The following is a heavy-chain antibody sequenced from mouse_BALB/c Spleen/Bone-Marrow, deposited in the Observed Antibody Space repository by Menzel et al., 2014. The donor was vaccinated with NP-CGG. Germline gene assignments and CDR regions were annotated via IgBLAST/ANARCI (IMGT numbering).Heavy chain of an antibody. Sequence: EVKLMESGGGLVKPGGSLKLSCAASGFSFSSYAVSWVRQTPEKRLEWVASISGGGNSCHSDNMKGRFTISRDNARNILYLQMSSLRSEDTAMYYCARARGVTTATPYYFDYWGQGTALTVSS. CDR2: ISGGGNS. J-gene: IGHJ2*01. V-gene: IGHV5-6-5*01. CDR1: GFSFSSYA. CDR3: ARARGVTTATPYYFDY. D-gene: IGHD1-2*01.